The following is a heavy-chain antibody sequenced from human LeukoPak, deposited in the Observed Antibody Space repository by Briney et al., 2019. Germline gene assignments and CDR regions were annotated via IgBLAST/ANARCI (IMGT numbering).Heavy chain of an antibody. Sequence: SGTLSLTCTVSGGSVSSGSYYWSWIRQPPGKGLEWIGLIYLTGSTNYNPSLKSRVTISLDTSKNQFSLKLTSVSAADTAVYYCARDVRTINVLTGYYRPYYFDYWGQGTLVTVSS. CDR1: GGSVSSGSYY. D-gene: IGHD3-9*01. CDR3: ARDVRTINVLTGYYRPYYFDY. V-gene: IGHV4-61*01. CDR2: IYLTGST. J-gene: IGHJ4*02.